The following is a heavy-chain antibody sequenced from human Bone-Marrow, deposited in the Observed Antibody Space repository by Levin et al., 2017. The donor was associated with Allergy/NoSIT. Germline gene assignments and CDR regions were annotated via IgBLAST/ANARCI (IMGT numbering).Heavy chain of an antibody. V-gene: IGHV1-8*01. CDR1: GYTFTSYD. J-gene: IGHJ6*02. Sequence: GESLKISCQASGYTFTSYDINWVRQATGQGLEWMGWMNPNSGNTGYAQKFQGRVTMTRNTSISTAYMELSSLRSEDTAVYYCARAPIGYCSSTSCYTPRYSSSSPSYYYYGMDVWGQGTTVTVSS. CDR2: MNPNSGNT. CDR3: ARAPIGYCSSTSCYTPRYSSSSPSYYYYGMDV. D-gene: IGHD2-2*02.